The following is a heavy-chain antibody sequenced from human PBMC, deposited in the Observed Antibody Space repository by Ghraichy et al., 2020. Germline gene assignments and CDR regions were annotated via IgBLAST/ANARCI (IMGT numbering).Heavy chain of an antibody. CDR1: GYTFTNYD. CDR3: ASVYSSGWYNWFDP. V-gene: IGHV1-8*01. CDR2: MNPNSGNT. J-gene: IGHJ5*02. Sequence: ASVKVSCKASGYTFTNYDINWVRQATGQGLEWMGWMNPNSGNTGYAQKFQGRVTMTRNTSISTAYMELSSLRSEDTAMYYCASVYSSGWYNWFDPWGQGTLVTVSS. D-gene: IGHD6-19*01.